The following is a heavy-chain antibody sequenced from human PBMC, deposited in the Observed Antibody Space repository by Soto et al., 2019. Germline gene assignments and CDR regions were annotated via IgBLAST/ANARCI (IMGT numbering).Heavy chain of an antibody. CDR2: IGGSGGGS. V-gene: IGHV3-23*01. CDR3: VRQAKLTSVTANVGYYYGLDI. J-gene: IGHJ6*02. Sequence: EVQLLESGGGLVQPGGSLRLACVASGFTFDTYDMSWVRQAPGKGLEWVSVIGGSGGGSYYADSVKGRFTISRDNSKNTLYMQMNSLGAEDTAVYFCVRQAKLTSVTANVGYYYGLDIWGQGTTVTVSS. CDR1: GFTFDTYD. D-gene: IGHD4-4*01.